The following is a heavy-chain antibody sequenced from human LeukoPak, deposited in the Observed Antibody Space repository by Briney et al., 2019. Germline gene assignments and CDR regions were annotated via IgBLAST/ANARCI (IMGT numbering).Heavy chain of an antibody. CDR2: IYDSGST. CDR3: ARDPSGYFNY. Sequence: SGTLSLTCTVSGGSVSSGSYYWSWIRQPPGKGLEWIGYIYDSGSTNYNPSLKSRVTISVDTSKDQFSLKLSSVTAADTAVYYCARDPSGYFNYWGQGTLVTV. D-gene: IGHD3-22*01. V-gene: IGHV4-61*01. J-gene: IGHJ4*02. CDR1: GGSVSSGSYY.